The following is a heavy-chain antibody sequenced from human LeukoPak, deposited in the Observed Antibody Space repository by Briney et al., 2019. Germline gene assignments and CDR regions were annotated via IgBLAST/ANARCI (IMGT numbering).Heavy chain of an antibody. V-gene: IGHV3-23*01. CDR2: ISGSGGST. Sequence: GGSLRLTCAASGFTFSSYAMSWVRQAPGKGLEWVSAISGSGGSTYFADSVKGRFTISRDNSKNTLYLQMNSLRAEDTAVYYCAKDLSSSWYYWAHDYWGQGTLVTVSS. D-gene: IGHD6-13*01. CDR1: GFTFSSYA. CDR3: AKDLSSSWYYWAHDY. J-gene: IGHJ4*02.